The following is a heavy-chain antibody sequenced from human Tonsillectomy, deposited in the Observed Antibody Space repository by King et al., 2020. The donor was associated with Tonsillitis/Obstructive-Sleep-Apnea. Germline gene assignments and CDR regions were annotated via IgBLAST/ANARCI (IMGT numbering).Heavy chain of an antibody. CDR1: GFSLTTSGVG. Sequence: TLKESGPTLVKPTQTLTLTCTFSGFSLTTSGVGVGWIRQPPGKALKWLALIYWDDDKRYSPSLKSRPTITKDTSKNQVVLTMTSMDPVDPATYYCAHRQRAGYCSSNTCYSVGYFDYWGQGTLVTVSS. D-gene: IGHD2-2*01. V-gene: IGHV2-5*02. CDR2: IYWDDDK. CDR3: AHRQRAGYCSSNTCYSVGYFDY. J-gene: IGHJ4*02.